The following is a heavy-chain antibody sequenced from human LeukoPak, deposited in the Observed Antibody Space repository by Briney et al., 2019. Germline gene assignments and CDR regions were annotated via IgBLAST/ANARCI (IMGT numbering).Heavy chain of an antibody. CDR1: GFTFSNAW. D-gene: IGHD3-10*01. J-gene: IGHJ4*02. Sequence: GGSLRLSCAASGFTFSNAWMSWARQAPGKGLEWVGSIKSKTDGGKTDYAAPVKGRFPISRDDSTNTLYLQMNSLKSEDTAVYYCTTYGAGRKFDYWGQGILVTVSS. CDR2: IKSKTDGGKT. CDR3: TTYGAGRKFDY. V-gene: IGHV3-15*01.